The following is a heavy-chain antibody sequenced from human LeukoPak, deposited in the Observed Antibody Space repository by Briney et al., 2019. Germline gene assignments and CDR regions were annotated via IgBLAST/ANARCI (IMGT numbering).Heavy chain of an antibody. J-gene: IGHJ4*02. CDR2: ISYEGSNK. V-gene: IGHV3-30*18. Sequence: GGSLRLSCAASGFTFSSYGMHWVRQAPGKGLEWVAVISYEGSNKYYADSVKGRFTISRDNSKNTLYLQMNSLRAEDTAVYYCAKDLAVAGTDYWGQGTLVTVSS. D-gene: IGHD6-19*01. CDR1: GFTFSSYG. CDR3: AKDLAVAGTDY.